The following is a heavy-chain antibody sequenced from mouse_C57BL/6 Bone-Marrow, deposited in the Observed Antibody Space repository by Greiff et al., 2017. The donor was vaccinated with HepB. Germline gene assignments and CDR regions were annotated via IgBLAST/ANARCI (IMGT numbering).Heavy chain of an antibody. Sequence: VQLQQPGAELVKPGASVKLSCKASGYTFTSYWMHWVKQRPGQGLEWIGMIHPNSGSTNYNEKFKSKATLTVDKSSSTAYMQLSSLTSEDSAVYYCARSRSNYAYYAMDYWGQGTSVTVSS. V-gene: IGHV1-64*01. CDR1: GYTFTSYW. D-gene: IGHD2-5*01. CDR2: IHPNSGST. CDR3: ARSRSNYAYYAMDY. J-gene: IGHJ4*01.